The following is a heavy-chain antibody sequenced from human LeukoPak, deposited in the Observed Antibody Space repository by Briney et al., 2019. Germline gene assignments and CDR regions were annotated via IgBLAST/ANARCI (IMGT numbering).Heavy chain of an antibody. CDR2: ISSSGDTT. V-gene: IGHV3-23*01. D-gene: IGHD1-7*01. CDR1: GFTFSSYA. J-gene: IGHJ4*02. CDR3: AKGFNWNYPHYFDY. Sequence: GGSLTLSCAASGFTFSSYAMNWVRQAPGKGLEWVSAISSSGDTTYYADSVKGRFTISRDSSKNTLRLQMNSLRADDTAVYYCAKGFNWNYPHYFDYWGQGTLVTVSS.